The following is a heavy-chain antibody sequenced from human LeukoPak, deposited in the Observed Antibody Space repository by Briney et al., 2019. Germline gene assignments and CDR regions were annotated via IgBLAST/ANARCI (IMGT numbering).Heavy chain of an antibody. CDR3: AREPYGSGTNY. CDR1: GGSFSGYY. D-gene: IGHD3-10*01. Sequence: SETLSLTCAVYGGSFSGYYWSWIRQPPGKGLEWIGEINHSGSTNYNPSLKSRVTISVDTSKSQFSLKLSSVTAADTAVYYCAREPYGSGTNYWGQGTLVTVSS. J-gene: IGHJ4*02. CDR2: INHSGST. V-gene: IGHV4-34*01.